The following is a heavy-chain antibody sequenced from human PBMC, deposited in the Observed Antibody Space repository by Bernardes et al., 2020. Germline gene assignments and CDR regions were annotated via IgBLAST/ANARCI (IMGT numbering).Heavy chain of an antibody. CDR1: GYTFSAYH. CDR2: IKPDSGDT. V-gene: IGHV1-2*02. Sequence: ASVKVSCQASGYTFSAYHIHWVRQAPGQGLEWMGGIKPDSGDTNFAQKFRGRVTMHTDRSLSTAFLDMRSLQSDDTAIYYCARVGGYDWNDPRSGIGRLKPPGLCGQGTLVTVSS. D-gene: IGHD1-20*01. CDR3: ARVGGYDWNDPRSGIGRLKPPGL. J-gene: IGHJ4*02.